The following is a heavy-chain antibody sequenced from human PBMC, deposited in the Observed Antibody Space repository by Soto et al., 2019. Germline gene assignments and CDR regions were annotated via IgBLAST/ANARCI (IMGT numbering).Heavy chain of an antibody. CDR1: GFNLGSYW. D-gene: IGHD6-19*01. V-gene: IGHV3-74*01. CDR2: INDYGTTI. Sequence: SLRLSCAASGFNLGSYWMHWVRQAPGKGLVWVSRINDYGTTINYAESVEGRFTISRDDAKGEVYLQMNNLRAEDTAVYYCARGGLGPFDYWGQGALVTVSS. J-gene: IGHJ4*02. CDR3: ARGGLGPFDY.